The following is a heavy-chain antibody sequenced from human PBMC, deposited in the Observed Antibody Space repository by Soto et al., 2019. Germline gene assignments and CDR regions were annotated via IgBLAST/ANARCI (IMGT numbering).Heavy chain of an antibody. CDR2: FIAMLGTP. D-gene: IGHD5-18*01. V-gene: IGHV1-69*13. CDR1: GGTVGSQG. J-gene: IGHJ4*02. CDR3: ARGAMANFDY. Sequence: SGKVDCKASGGTVGSQGIAWVRQATGQGLEWMGGFIAMLGTPTYAKKVQGRATISADESLTSSYLELRSLRSEDTGVYFCARGAMANFDYWGQGTVVTVSS.